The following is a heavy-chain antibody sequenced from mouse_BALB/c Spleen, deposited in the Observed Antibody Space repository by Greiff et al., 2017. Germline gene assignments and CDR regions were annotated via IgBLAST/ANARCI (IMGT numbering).Heavy chain of an antibody. CDR1: GFTFSDYY. D-gene: IGHD1-1*01. J-gene: IGHJ4*01. Sequence: EVQVVESGGGLVKPGGSLKLSCAASGFTFSDYYMYWVRQTPEKRLEWVATISDGGSYTYYPDSVKGRFTISRDNAKNNLYLQMSSLKSEDTAMYYCARGGGYYYGSSYAMDYWGQGTSVTVSS. V-gene: IGHV5-4*02. CDR3: ARGGGYYYGSSYAMDY. CDR2: ISDGGSYT.